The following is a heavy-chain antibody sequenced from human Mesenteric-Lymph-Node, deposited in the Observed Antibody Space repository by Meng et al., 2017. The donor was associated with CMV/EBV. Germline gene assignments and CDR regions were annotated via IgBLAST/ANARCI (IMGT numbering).Heavy chain of an antibody. V-gene: IGHV2-5*02. CDR2: VYWDDNK. J-gene: IGHJ4*02. Sequence: SGVPVSTSGVGGAWMRQPPGRALGWHAIVYWDDNKRCNPTLKTRLSITKDNSKDQVVLTMTNMDPVDTATYFCAHDKVAVGTGYFDHWGQGTLVTVSS. D-gene: IGHD2-8*02. CDR3: AHDKVAVGTGYFDH. CDR1: GVPVSTSGVG.